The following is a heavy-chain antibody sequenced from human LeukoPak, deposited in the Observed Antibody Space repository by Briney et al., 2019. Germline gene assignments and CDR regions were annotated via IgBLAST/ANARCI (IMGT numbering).Heavy chain of an antibody. CDR3: AIGSPFDS. J-gene: IGHJ4*02. Sequence: GESLKISCKGSPYSFTNYWIGWVRQMPGKGLEWMGIIFPADSDTRYSPSFQGQVTISADKSISTAYLQWSSLKASDTAMYYCAIGSPFDSWGQGTPVTVSS. CDR2: IFPADSDT. V-gene: IGHV5-51*01. CDR1: PYSFTNYW.